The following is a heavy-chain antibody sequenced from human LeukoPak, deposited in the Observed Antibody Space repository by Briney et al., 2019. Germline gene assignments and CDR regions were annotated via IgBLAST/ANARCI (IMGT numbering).Heavy chain of an antibody. V-gene: IGHV3-30*02. Sequence: GGSLRLSCAAAGFAFRTYSMHWVRQAPGKRLEWVAFIRYDGSNKYYADSVKGRFTISRDNSKNTLYLQMNSLRAEDTAVYYCANRYSSSWPVGYWGQGTLVTVSS. CDR2: IRYDGSNK. D-gene: IGHD6-13*01. CDR3: ANRYSSSWPVGY. J-gene: IGHJ4*02. CDR1: GFAFRTYS.